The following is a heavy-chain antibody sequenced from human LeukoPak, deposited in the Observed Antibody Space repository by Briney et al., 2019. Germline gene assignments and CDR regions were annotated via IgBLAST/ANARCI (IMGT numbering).Heavy chain of an antibody. CDR1: GGTFSSYA. D-gene: IGHD1-26*01. V-gene: IGHV1-46*01. CDR3: ARDAEGGDFDY. J-gene: IGHJ4*02. Sequence: ASVKVSCKASGGTFSSYAISWVRQAPGQGLEWMGIINPSGGSTSYAQKFQGRVTMTRDMSTSTVYMELSSLRSEDTAVYYCARDAEGGDFDYWGQGTLVTVSS. CDR2: INPSGGST.